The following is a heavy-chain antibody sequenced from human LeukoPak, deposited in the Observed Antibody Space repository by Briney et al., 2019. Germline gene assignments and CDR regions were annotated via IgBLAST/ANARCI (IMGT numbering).Heavy chain of an antibody. J-gene: IGHJ5*02. CDR3: ARHHRRSSPNNWFDP. Sequence: ASVKVSCKASGFTFTGYYMHWVRQAPGQGLEWMGWINPDSGGTQYAQKFQGRVTMTRDTSISTAYMELSRLRSDDTAVYYCARHHRRSSPNNWFDPWGQGTLVTVSS. CDR1: GFTFTGYY. D-gene: IGHD1-26*01. V-gene: IGHV1-2*02. CDR2: INPDSGGT.